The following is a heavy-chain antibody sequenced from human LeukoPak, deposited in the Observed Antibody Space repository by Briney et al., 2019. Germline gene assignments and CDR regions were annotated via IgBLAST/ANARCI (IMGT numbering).Heavy chain of an antibody. CDR3: ARHWSSSLFDP. CDR1: GGSISSYY. D-gene: IGHD6-13*01. CDR2: IYYSGST. Sequence: SETLSLTCTVSGGSISSYYWSWIRQPPGKGLEWIGYIYYSGSTNYNPSLKSRVTISVDTSKNQFSLKLSSVTVADTAVYYCARHWSSSLFDPWGQGTLVTVSS. V-gene: IGHV4-59*08. J-gene: IGHJ5*02.